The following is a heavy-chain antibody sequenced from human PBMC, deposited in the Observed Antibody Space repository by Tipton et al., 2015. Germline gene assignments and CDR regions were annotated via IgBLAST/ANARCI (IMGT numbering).Heavy chain of an antibody. CDR1: GGSITSSNYY. V-gene: IGHV4-39*02. D-gene: IGHD2-15*01. CDR2: TYDSGRT. CDR3: AREVRYCAGGSCYSLDH. J-gene: IGHJ4*02. Sequence: TLSLTCTVSGGSITSSNYYWDWVRQPPGKGLEWIGNTYDSGRTSYNPSPSRRVTISVDMSKNVFSLRLSSVTAADTAVYYCAREVRYCAGGSCYSLDHWGQGALVTVSS.